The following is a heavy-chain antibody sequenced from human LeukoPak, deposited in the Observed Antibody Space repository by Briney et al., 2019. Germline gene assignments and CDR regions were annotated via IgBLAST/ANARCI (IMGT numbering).Heavy chain of an antibody. D-gene: IGHD3-16*01. CDR1: GFTFSDYR. V-gene: IGHV3-74*01. CDR2: INEDGTT. CDR3: ARVRGGN. J-gene: IGHJ4*02. Sequence: GGSLRLSCAASGFTFSDYRMYWVRQAPGEGLVWISNINEDGTTTYADSVKGRFTVSRDNAKNILYLQMNSLRAEDTAVYYCARVRGGNWGQGTLVTVSS.